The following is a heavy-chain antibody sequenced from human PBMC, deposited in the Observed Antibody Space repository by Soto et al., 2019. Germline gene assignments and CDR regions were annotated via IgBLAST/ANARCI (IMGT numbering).Heavy chain of an antibody. Sequence: PGGSLRLSCAASGFTFSSYGMHWVRQAPGKGLEWVAVISYDGSNKYYADSVKGRFTISRDNSKNTLYLQMNSLRAEDTAVYYCANSLYSSSYYFDYWGQGTLVTVSS. CDR1: GFTFSSYG. D-gene: IGHD6-6*01. CDR3: ANSLYSSSYYFDY. J-gene: IGHJ4*02. V-gene: IGHV3-30*18. CDR2: ISYDGSNK.